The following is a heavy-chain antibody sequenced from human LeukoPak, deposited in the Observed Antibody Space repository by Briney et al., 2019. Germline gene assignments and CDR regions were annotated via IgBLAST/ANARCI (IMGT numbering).Heavy chain of an antibody. Sequence: GESLKISCKGSGYSFTSYWIGWVRQMPGKGLEWMGIIYPGDSDTRYSPSFQGQVTISADKSISTAYLQWSSLKASDTAMYYCARHPSSGWPYYYYYYYMDVWGKGTTVTVSS. J-gene: IGHJ6*03. CDR3: ARHPSSGWPYYYYYYYMDV. D-gene: IGHD6-19*01. CDR1: GYSFTSYW. V-gene: IGHV5-51*01. CDR2: IYPGDSDT.